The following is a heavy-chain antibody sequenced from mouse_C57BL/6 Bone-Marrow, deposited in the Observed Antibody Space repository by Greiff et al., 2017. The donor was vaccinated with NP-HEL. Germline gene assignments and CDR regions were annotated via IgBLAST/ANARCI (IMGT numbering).Heavy chain of an antibody. CDR2: IRSKSNNYAT. D-gene: IGHD2-5*01. J-gene: IGHJ3*01. CDR1: GFSFNTYA. CDR3: VSPYYSNLAWFAY. Sequence: DVMLVESGGGLVQPKGSLKLSCAASGFSFNTYAMSWVRQAPGKGLEWVARIRSKSNNYATYYADSVKDRFTISRDDSESMLYLQMNNLKTEDTAMYYCVSPYYSNLAWFAYWGQGTLVTVSA. V-gene: IGHV10-1*01.